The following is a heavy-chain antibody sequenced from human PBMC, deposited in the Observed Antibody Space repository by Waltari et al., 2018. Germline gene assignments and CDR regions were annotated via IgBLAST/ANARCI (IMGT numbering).Heavy chain of an antibody. CDR1: GGSISSHY. Sequence: QVQLQESGPGLVKPSETLSLTCTVSGGSISSHYWSWIRQPPGKGLEWIGYIYYSGSTNYNPSLTSRVTISVDTSTNPFSLKLSSVTAADTAVYYCARRSTVAALDDYWGQGTLVTVSS. CDR3: ARRSTVAALDDY. J-gene: IGHJ4*02. CDR2: IYYSGST. V-gene: IGHV4-59*11. D-gene: IGHD6-19*01.